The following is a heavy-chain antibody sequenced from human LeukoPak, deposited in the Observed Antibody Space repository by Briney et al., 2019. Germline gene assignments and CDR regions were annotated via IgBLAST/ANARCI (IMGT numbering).Heavy chain of an antibody. Sequence: PSETLSLTCAVSGGSISSSNWWSWVRQPPGKGLEWIGEIYHSGSTNYNPSLKSRVTISVDKSKNQFSLKLSSVTAADTAVYYCARDPRRSLLYGMDVWGQGTTVTVSS. V-gene: IGHV4-4*02. CDR3: ARDPRRSLLYGMDV. CDR1: GGSISSSNW. J-gene: IGHJ6*02. CDR2: IYHSGST. D-gene: IGHD1-26*01.